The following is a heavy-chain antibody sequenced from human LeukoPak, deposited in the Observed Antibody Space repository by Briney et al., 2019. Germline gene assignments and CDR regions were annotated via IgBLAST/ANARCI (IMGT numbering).Heavy chain of an antibody. CDR3: ASRYDFWSGHRTTSDY. Sequence: SETLSLTCAVDGGSFSGYYWSWIRQPPGKGLEWIGEINHSGSTNYNPSLKSRVTISVDTSKNQFSLKLSSVTAADTAVYYCASRYDFWSGHRTTSDYWGQGTLVTVSS. V-gene: IGHV4-34*01. CDR2: INHSGST. J-gene: IGHJ4*02. D-gene: IGHD3-3*01. CDR1: GGSFSGYY.